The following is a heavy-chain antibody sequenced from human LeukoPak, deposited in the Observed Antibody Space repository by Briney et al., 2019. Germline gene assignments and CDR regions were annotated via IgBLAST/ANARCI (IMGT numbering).Heavy chain of an antibody. CDR2: IDYSGST. J-gene: IGHJ3*02. Sequence: PSEPLSLTCTVSGGSISTYYWSWIRQPPGKGLEWSGYIDYSGSTKYIPSLKSRVTISVDTPKNQFSLKLSSVTAADTAVYYCARPRSYNSQAFDIWGGGTMVSVSS. D-gene: IGHD6-19*01. V-gene: IGHV4-59*08. CDR3: ARPRSYNSQAFDI. CDR1: GGSISTYY.